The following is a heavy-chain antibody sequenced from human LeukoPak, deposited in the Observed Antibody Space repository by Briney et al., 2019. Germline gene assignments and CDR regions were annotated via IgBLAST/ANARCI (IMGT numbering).Heavy chain of an antibody. CDR3: ASQAHGY. Sequence: GGSLRLSCAASGFTFSSYGMHWVREAPGKGLEWVAVISYDGSNKYYADSVKGRFTISRDNSKNTLYLQMNSLRAEDTAVYYCASQAHGYWGQGTLVTVSS. CDR1: GFTFSSYG. CDR2: ISYDGSNK. J-gene: IGHJ4*02. V-gene: IGHV3-30*03.